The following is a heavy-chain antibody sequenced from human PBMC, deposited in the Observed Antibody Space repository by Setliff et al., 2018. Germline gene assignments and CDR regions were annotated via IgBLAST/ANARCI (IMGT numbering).Heavy chain of an antibody. CDR1: GYTFTDFG. CDR3: ARRPIALAGYRKGAFDI. J-gene: IGHJ3*02. D-gene: IGHD6-19*01. V-gene: IGHV1-18*01. CDR2: ISPYTGNT. Sequence: GASVKVSCKASGYTFTDFGINWVRQAPGQGLEWMGWISPYTGNTYSAQRFQGRVTLTTDTSTSTAYMELRTLRSDDTAVYYCARRPIALAGYRKGAFDIWGQGTVVTVSS.